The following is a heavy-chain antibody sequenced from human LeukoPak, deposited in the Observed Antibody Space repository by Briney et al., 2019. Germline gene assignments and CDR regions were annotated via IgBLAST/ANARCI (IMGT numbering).Heavy chain of an antibody. CDR3: ASVLESKRHYDILTGQSMGINAFDI. Sequence: ASVKVSCKASGYTFTGYYMHWVRQAPGQGLEWMGRINPNSGGTNYAQKFKGRVTMTRDTSNSTAYMELSRLRSDDTAAYYCASVLESKRHYDILTGQSMGINAFDIWGQGTMVTVSS. D-gene: IGHD3-9*01. V-gene: IGHV1-2*06. CDR2: INPNSGGT. J-gene: IGHJ3*02. CDR1: GYTFTGYY.